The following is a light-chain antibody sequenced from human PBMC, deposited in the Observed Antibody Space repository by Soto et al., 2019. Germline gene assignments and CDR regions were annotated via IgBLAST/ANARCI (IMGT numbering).Light chain of an antibody. CDR1: QTVERW. CDR3: QQGHSTPYT. Sequence: DIQMTQSPSTLSASVGDRVTITCRASQTVERWLAWYQQKPGKAPNLLISDVSSLERGVPSRFSGSGSATEFTLTISGLQPDDFATYYCQQGHSTPYTFGQGT. CDR2: DVS. V-gene: IGKV1-5*01. J-gene: IGKJ2*01.